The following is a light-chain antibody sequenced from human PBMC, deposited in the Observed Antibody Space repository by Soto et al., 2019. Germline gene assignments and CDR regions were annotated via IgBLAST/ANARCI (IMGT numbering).Light chain of an antibody. CDR3: QQYNNWPPT. V-gene: IGKV3-15*01. CDR2: AAS. J-gene: IGKJ1*01. Sequence: EIVMTQSPATLSVSPGERATLSCRASQSVSINLAWYQQKPGQAPRLLIYAASTRATGIPARFSGSGSGTEFTLTISSLQSEDFAVYCCQQYNNWPPTFGQGTKVDIK. CDR1: QSVSIN.